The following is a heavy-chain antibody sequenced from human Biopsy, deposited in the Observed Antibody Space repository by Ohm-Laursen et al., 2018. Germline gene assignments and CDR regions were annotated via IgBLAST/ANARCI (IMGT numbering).Heavy chain of an antibody. CDR1: GYTLTELS. J-gene: IGHJ4*02. D-gene: IGHD1-1*01. V-gene: IGHV1-24*01. Sequence: PSVTAFCKVSGYTLTELSMHWVRQAPGNGLEWMGGFAPENGKTVYAQNFQARVSTTEDTSTDTAYMELRSLRSEDTAVYYCAADINVWNVNYWGQGTQVTVSS. CDR2: FAPENGKT. CDR3: AADINVWNVNY.